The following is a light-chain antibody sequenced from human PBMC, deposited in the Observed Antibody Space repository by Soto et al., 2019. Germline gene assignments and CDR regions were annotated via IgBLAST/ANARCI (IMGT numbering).Light chain of an antibody. J-gene: IGKJ4*01. Sequence: VIWMTQSPSLLSASTGDRVTISCRMSQRISSYLAWYQQKPGKAPELLIYAASTLQSGVPSRFSGSGSGTDFTLTISSLQSEDFAVYYCQQYNSWPLTFGGGTKVDIK. CDR2: AAS. CDR1: QRISSY. CDR3: QQYNSWPLT. V-gene: IGKV1D-8*03.